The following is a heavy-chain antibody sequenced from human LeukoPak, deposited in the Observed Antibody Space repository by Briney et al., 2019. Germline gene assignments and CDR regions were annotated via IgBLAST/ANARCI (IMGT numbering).Heavy chain of an antibody. CDR1: GFTFSAYA. J-gene: IGHJ2*01. V-gene: IGHV3-7*05. CDR2: IKQDGSEI. Sequence: GGSPRLSCEASGFTFSAYAMTWVRQAPGKGLEWVANIKQDGSEIYYVDSVKGRFTISRDNAKNSLYLQMNSLRAEDTAVYYCARRYFDLWGRGTLVTVSS. CDR3: ARRYFDL.